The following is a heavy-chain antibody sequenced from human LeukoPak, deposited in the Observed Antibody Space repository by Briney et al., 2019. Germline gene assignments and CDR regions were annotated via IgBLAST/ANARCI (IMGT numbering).Heavy chain of an antibody. D-gene: IGHD2-15*01. CDR3: AKDLSRYCSGGSCPKATIYNYYYYGMDV. Sequence: PGGSLRRSCAASGFTFSSYGMHWVRQAPGRGLEWVAFIRYDGSNKYYADSVKGRFTISRDNSKNTLYLQMNSLRAEDTAVYYCAKDLSRYCSGGSCPKATIYNYYYYGMDVWGQGTTVTVSS. J-gene: IGHJ6*02. CDR1: GFTFSSYG. V-gene: IGHV3-30*02. CDR2: IRYDGSNK.